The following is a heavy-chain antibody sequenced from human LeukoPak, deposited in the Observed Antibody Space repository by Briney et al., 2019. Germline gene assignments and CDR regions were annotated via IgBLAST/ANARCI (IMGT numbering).Heavy chain of an antibody. J-gene: IGHJ4*02. V-gene: IGHV4-59*01. Sequence: PSETLSLTCTVSGGSISSYYWSWIRQPPGKGLEWIGYIYYSGSTNYNPSLRSRVTISVDTSKNQFSLKLNSVTAADTAVYYCARDYGGYYDSSGPLGNWVQGTLVTVSS. CDR3: ARDYGGYYDSSGPLGN. CDR2: IYYSGST. D-gene: IGHD3-22*01. CDR1: GGSISSYY.